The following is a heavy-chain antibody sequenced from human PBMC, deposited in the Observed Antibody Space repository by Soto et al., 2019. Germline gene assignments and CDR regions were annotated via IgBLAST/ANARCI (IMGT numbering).Heavy chain of an antibody. J-gene: IGHJ4*02. Sequence: EVQLLESGGGFIQAGGSLRLSCVASGFTFSNYAMAWVRQAPGKGLEWVSTISGNGGNTHYPDSVKGRFTISRDNSKNTLYLQMDSLRAEDTVVYYCAKDVGGPMFDCWGQGALVTVSS. CDR1: GFTFSNYA. V-gene: IGHV3-23*01. CDR2: ISGNGGNT. CDR3: AKDVGGPMFDC.